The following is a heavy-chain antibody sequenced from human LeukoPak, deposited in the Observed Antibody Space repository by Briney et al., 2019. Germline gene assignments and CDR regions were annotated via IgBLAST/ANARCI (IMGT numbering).Heavy chain of an antibody. CDR1: GGSLSEFY. CDR2: VNYSGST. J-gene: IGHJ4*02. CDR3: ARSHYYHSVDY. D-gene: IGHD3-10*01. Sequence: SETLSLTCAVSGGSLSEFYWNWIRQSPVKGLEWIGEVNYSGSTAYNPSLKSRVTISVDASKNQFSLKLSSVTAADTAVYYCARSHYYHSVDYWGQGTLVTVSS. V-gene: IGHV4-34*01.